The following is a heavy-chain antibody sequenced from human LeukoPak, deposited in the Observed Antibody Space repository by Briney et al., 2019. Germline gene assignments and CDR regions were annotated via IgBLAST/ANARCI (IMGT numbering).Heavy chain of an antibody. CDR1: GGSISTYY. J-gene: IGHJ6*02. V-gene: IGHV4-59*07. CDR2: IDYSGNT. D-gene: IGHD3-10*01. Sequence: SDTLSLTCSVSGGSISTYYWSWIRETPGKGLEWIGHIDYSGNTNYNPSLKRRVTMSVDMSKNQFSLRLNSLTAADTAVYYCARASYYGNGMDVWGQGTTVSVSS. CDR3: ARASYYGNGMDV.